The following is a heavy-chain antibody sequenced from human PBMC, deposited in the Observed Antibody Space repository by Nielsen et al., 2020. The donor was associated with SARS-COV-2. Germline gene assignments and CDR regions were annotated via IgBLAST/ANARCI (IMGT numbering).Heavy chain of an antibody. D-gene: IGHD2-15*01. J-gene: IGHJ4*02. CDR1: VYTFTSYY. CDR3: ARANRGYCSDY. CDR2: INPSGGST. V-gene: IGHV1-46*01. Sequence: ASVNVSCKASVYTFTSYYMHWVRQAPGQGLEWMGIINPSGGSTSYAQKFQGRVTMTRDTSTSTVYMELSSLRSEDTAVYYCARANRGYCSDYWGQGTLVTVSS.